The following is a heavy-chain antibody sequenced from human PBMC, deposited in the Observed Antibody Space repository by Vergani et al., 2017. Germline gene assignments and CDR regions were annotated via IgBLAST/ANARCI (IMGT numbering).Heavy chain of an antibody. D-gene: IGHD2-15*01. CDR3: ARDGGYCSGGSCRNYYYYGMDV. Sequence: EVQLVESGGGLVQPGGSLRLSCAASGFTFSSYSMNWVRQAPGKGLEWVSYISSSSSTIYYADSVKGRFTISRDNAKNSLYLQMNSLRDEDTAVYYCARDGGYCSGGSCRNYYYYGMDVWGQGTTVTVSS. J-gene: IGHJ6*02. V-gene: IGHV3-48*02. CDR2: ISSSSSTI. CDR1: GFTFSSYS.